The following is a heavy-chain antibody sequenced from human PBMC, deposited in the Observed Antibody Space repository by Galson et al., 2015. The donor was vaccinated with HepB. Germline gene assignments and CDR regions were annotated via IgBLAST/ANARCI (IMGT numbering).Heavy chain of an antibody. J-gene: IGHJ3*02. D-gene: IGHD3-22*01. Sequence: SLRLSCAASGFTFSSHAMSWVRQAPGKGLEWVSGISGSGGRTNYADSVKGQFSISRDNSKNTLFLQMNSLTAEDTAVYYCAKDVRYYYDSSGLDDAFDIWGQGTMVTVSS. V-gene: IGHV3-23*01. CDR3: AKDVRYYYDSSGLDDAFDI. CDR2: ISGSGGRT. CDR1: GFTFSSHA.